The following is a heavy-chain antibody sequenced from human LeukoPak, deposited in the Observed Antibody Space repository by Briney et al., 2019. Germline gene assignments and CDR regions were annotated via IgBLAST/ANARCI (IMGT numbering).Heavy chain of an antibody. Sequence: GGSLRLSCAASGFTFSSYSMHWVRQAPGKGLEYVSGISSNGGSAWYAGSVKGRFTISRDNSKNTVNLQLGSLRIEDTAVYHCARMTLYGSGTVHWGQGILVTVSS. V-gene: IGHV3-64*02. D-gene: IGHD3-10*01. CDR2: ISSNGGSA. CDR1: GFTFSSYS. J-gene: IGHJ4*02. CDR3: ARMTLYGSGTVH.